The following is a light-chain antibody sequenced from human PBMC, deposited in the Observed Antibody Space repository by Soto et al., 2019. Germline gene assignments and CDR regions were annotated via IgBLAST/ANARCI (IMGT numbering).Light chain of an antibody. Sequence: DIQMTESPSSLSASVGDRVTITCRASQSISSYLNWYQKKPGKAPKLLIYAASSLQSGVPSRLGGSVSGTDFTLTISSLQPEDGATYYGQQRYSTPRTFGQGTKVDI. J-gene: IGKJ1*01. V-gene: IGKV1-39*01. CDR3: QQRYSTPRT. CDR2: AAS. CDR1: QSISSY.